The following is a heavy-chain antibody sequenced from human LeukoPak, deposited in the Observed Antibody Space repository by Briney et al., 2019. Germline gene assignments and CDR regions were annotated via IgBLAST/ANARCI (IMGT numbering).Heavy chain of an antibody. V-gene: IGHV1-69*06. D-gene: IGHD3-3*01. J-gene: IGHJ5*02. CDR3: ASDTRYYDFWSGYYITGEPNWFDP. CDR1: GGTFSSYA. CDR2: IIPIFGTA. Sequence: SVKVSCKASGGTFSSYAISWVRQAPGQGLEWMGRIIPIFGTANYAQKFQGRVTITADKSTSTAYMELSSLRSEDTAVYYCASDTRYYDFWSGYYITGEPNWFDPWGQGTLVTVSS.